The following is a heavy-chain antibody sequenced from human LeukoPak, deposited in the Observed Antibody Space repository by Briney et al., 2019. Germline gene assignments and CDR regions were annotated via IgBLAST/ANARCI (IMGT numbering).Heavy chain of an antibody. Sequence: GGSLRLSCEASGFTFSNYGMNWVRQAPGKGLEWVSYIRPNDGTTHYADSVKGRFTIPRDNAKNSLSLQMTSLRVDDSAVYYCVRGQTNLDNWFDPWGQGTLVIVSS. J-gene: IGHJ5*02. V-gene: IGHV3-48*01. CDR2: IRPNDGTT. CDR3: VRGQTNLDNWFDP. D-gene: IGHD2-8*01. CDR1: GFTFSNYG.